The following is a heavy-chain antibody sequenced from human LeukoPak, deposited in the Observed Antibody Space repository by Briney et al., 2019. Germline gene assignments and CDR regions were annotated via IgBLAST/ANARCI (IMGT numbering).Heavy chain of an antibody. J-gene: IGHJ3*02. CDR1: GYTFTGYY. D-gene: IGHD1-26*01. Sequence: ASMKVSCKASGYTFTGYYMPWVRQAPGQGLEWIGLINPTGGSTGYAQKFQGRVTMTEDTSTDTAYMELSSLRSEDTAVYYCATESYSGSYLYAFDIWGQGTMVTVSS. CDR2: INPTGGST. V-gene: IGHV1-46*01. CDR3: ATESYSGSYLYAFDI.